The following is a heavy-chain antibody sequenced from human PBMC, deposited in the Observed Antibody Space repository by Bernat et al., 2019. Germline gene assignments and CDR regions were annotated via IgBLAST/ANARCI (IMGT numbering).Heavy chain of an antibody. CDR2: ISWNSGSI. D-gene: IGHD6-13*01. Sequence: EVQLVESGGGLVQPGRSLRLSCAASGFTFDDYAMHWVRQAPGKGLEWVSGISWNSGSIGYADSVKGRFTISRDNAKNSPYLQMNSLRAEDTALYYCAKDMGEGIALDYWGQGTLVTVSS. CDR3: AKDMGEGIALDY. V-gene: IGHV3-9*01. CDR1: GFTFDDYA. J-gene: IGHJ4*02.